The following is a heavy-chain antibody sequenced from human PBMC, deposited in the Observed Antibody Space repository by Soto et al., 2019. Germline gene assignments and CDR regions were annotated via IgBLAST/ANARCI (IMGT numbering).Heavy chain of an antibody. V-gene: IGHV3-11*06. J-gene: IGHJ5*02. Sequence: LRLSCAASGFTFSDYYMSWIRQAPGKGLEWVSYISSSSSYTNYADSVKGRFTISRDNAKNSLHLQMNSLRAEDTAVYYCAREYYYDSSGYYGWFDPWGQGTLVTVSS. CDR1: GFTFSDYY. CDR3: AREYYYDSSGYYGWFDP. D-gene: IGHD3-22*01. CDR2: ISSSSSYT.